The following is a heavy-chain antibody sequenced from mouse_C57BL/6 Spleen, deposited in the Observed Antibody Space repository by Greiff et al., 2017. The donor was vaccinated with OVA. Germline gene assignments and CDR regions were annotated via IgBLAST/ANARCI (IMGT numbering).Heavy chain of an antibody. CDR3: ARGYGSYYAMDY. V-gene: IGHV1-52*01. J-gene: IGHJ4*01. D-gene: IGHD2-10*02. Sequence: QVQLKQPGAELVRPGSSVKLSCKASGYTFTSYWMHWVKQRPIQGLEWIGNIDPSDSETHYNQKFKDKATLTVDKSSSTAYMQLSSLTSEDSAVYYWARGYGSYYAMDYWGQGTSVTVSS. CDR2: IDPSDSET. CDR1: GYTFTSYW.